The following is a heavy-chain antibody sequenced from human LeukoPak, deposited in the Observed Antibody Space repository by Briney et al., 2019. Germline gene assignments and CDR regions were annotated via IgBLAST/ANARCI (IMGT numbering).Heavy chain of an antibody. V-gene: IGHV1-2*02. Sequence: ASVKVSYKASGYTFTGYYMHWVRQAPGQGLEWMGWINPNSGGTNYAQKFQGRVTMTRDTSISTAYMELSRLRSDDTAVYYCATSRGYCSSTSCRDDYYFDYWGQGTLVTVSS. CDR2: INPNSGGT. CDR1: GYTFTGYY. CDR3: ATSRGYCSSTSCRDDYYFDY. J-gene: IGHJ4*02. D-gene: IGHD2-2*01.